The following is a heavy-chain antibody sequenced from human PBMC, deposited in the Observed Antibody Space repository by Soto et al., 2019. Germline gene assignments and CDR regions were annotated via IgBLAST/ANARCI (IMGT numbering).Heavy chain of an antibody. CDR1: GYTFTSYG. CDR2: ISAYNGNT. CDR3: ARSGYDYWSGPVPSADY. V-gene: IGHV1-18*04. D-gene: IGHD3-3*01. J-gene: IGHJ4*02. Sequence: ASVKVSCKASGYTFTSYGISWVRQAPGQGLEWMGWISAYNGNTNYAQKLQGRVTMTTDTSTSTAYMELRSLRSDDTAVYYCARSGYDYWSGPVPSADYWGRGTLVTVSS.